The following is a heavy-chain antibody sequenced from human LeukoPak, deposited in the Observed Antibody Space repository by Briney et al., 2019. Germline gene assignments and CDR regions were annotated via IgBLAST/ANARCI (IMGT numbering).Heavy chain of an antibody. J-gene: IGHJ4*02. V-gene: IGHV3-33*01. D-gene: IGHD3-22*01. CDR1: GFTFSSYG. CDR3: ARGGGSGYYYGDFDY. Sequence: GGSLRLPCAASGFTFSSYGMHWVRQTPGKGLEWVAVIWTDGSNKYNADSVKGRFTVSRDNSENTLHLQMNSLRAEDTAVYYCARGGGSGYYYGDFDYWGQGTLVTVSS. CDR2: IWTDGSNK.